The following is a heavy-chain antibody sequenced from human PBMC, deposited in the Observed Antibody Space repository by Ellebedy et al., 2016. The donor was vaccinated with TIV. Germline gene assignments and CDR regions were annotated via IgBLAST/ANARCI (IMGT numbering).Heavy chain of an antibody. D-gene: IGHD3-16*01. CDR1: GFSLSTTSVA. V-gene: IGHV2-5*01. CDR2: IYWNGDR. J-gene: IGHJ5*02. Sequence: SGPTLVKPTQTLTLTCTFSGFSLSTTSVAVGWIRQPPGKALEWLAVIYWNGDRRYSPSLKSRLTITKDTSTNQVVLTMTNMDPVDTGTYYCAHTPGVFYDWRNNYFDPWGQGTLVTVSS. CDR3: AHTPGVFYDWRNNYFDP.